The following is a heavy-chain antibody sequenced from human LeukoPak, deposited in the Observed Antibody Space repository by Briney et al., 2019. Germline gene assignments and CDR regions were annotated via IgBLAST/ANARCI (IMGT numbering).Heavy chain of an antibody. J-gene: IGHJ4*02. D-gene: IGHD3-22*01. Sequence: SETLSLTCTVSGGSISSSRYYWGWIRHPPGKGLEWIGNIYYSESTYYNPSLKSRVTISVDTSKNQFSLKLSSVTAADTAVYYCARSTYYYDSSSDYWGQGTLVTVSS. V-gene: IGHV4-39*01. CDR1: GGSISSSRYY. CDR2: IYYSEST. CDR3: ARSTYYYDSSSDY.